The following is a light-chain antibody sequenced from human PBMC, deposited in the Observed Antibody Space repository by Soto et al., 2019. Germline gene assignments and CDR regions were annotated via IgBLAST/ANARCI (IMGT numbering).Light chain of an antibody. CDR3: AAWDDSLNGHVV. V-gene: IGLV1-44*01. CDR2: SNN. Sequence: QSVLTQPPSASGTPGQRVTISCSGSSSNIGSNTVNWYQQLPGTAPKLLIYSNNQRPSGGPDRFSGSKSGTSASLAISGRQSEDEADYYCAAWDDSLNGHVVFGGGTKVTVL. J-gene: IGLJ2*01. CDR1: SSNIGSNT.